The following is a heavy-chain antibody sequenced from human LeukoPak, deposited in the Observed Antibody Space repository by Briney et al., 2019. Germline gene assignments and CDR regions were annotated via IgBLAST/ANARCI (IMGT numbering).Heavy chain of an antibody. D-gene: IGHD5-12*01. CDR3: AREGAISSGNDIAFDI. CDR1: GGSISSSSYY. V-gene: IGHV4-39*01. Sequence: SETLSLTCIVSGGSISSSSYYWGWIRQPPGKGLEWIGSIYYSGSTYYNPSLKSRVTISVDTSKNQFSLKLSSVTAADTAVYYCAREGAISSGNDIAFDIWGQGTMVTVSS. CDR2: IYYSGST. J-gene: IGHJ3*02.